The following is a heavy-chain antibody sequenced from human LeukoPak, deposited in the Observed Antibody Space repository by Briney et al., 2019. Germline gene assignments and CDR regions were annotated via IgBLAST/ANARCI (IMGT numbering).Heavy chain of an antibody. CDR3: ARVDSSSWYNWFDP. Sequence: GASVKVSCKASGYTFTSYGINWVRQATGQGLEWMGWMNPNSGNTGYAQKFQGRVTMTRNTSISTAYMELSSLRSEDTAVYYCARVDSSSWYNWFDPWGQGTLVTVSS. CDR1: GYTFTSYG. D-gene: IGHD6-13*01. V-gene: IGHV1-8*01. CDR2: MNPNSGNT. J-gene: IGHJ5*02.